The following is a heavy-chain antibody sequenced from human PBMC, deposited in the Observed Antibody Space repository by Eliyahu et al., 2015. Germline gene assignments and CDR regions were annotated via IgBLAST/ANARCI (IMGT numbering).Heavy chain of an antibody. V-gene: IGHV1-69*01. Sequence: QVQLVQSGAEVKKPGSSVKVSCKASGGTFSSYXISWVRQAPGQGLEWMGGIIPIFGTANYAQKFQGRVTITADESTSTAYMELSSLRSEDTAVYYCAREREYSGYDYYYGMDVWGQGTTVTVSS. CDR2: IIPIFGTA. D-gene: IGHD5-12*01. J-gene: IGHJ6*02. CDR1: GGTFSSYX. CDR3: AREREYSGYDYYYGMDV.